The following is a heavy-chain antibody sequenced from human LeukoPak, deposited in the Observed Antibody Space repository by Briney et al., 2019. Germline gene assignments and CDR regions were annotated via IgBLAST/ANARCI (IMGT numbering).Heavy chain of an antibody. V-gene: IGHV3-7*01. J-gene: IGHJ4*02. D-gene: IGHD3-3*01. CDR1: GFTFSDYF. Sequence: PGGSLRLSCAASGFTFSDYFMSWIRQAPGKGLEWVANIKQDGSEKYYVDSVKGRFTISRDNAKNSLYLQMNSLRAEDTAVYYCARGLYDFWRLTDYWGQGTLVTVSS. CDR2: IKQDGSEK. CDR3: ARGLYDFWRLTDY.